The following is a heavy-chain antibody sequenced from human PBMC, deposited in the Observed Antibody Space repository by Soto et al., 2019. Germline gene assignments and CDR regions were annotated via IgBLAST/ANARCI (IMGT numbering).Heavy chain of an antibody. CDR2: ISTSSSII. J-gene: IGHJ4*02. CDR1: GFTFSNYK. CDR3: VRDLLVAAPTNKY. V-gene: IGHV3-48*02. Sequence: EVQLVESGGGLVQPGGSLRLSCAASGFTFSNYKMSWVRQAPGKGLEWVSYISTSSSIINYADSVKGRFTIYRDNAKNSLYLQRNSLRDEDTGVYYCVRDLLVAAPTNKYWGQGTLVTVSS. D-gene: IGHD2-15*01.